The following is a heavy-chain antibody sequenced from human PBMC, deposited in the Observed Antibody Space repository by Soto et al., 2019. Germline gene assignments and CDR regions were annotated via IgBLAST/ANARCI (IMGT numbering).Heavy chain of an antibody. CDR2: IKEDGSGK. D-gene: IGHD3-10*02. Sequence: EVQLVESGGGLVQPGGFLRLSCAASGFTFSSYWMTWVRQAPGKGLEWVANIKEDGSGKYYVDSVKGRFTISRDNTKNSLYLQLNSLRAEDTATYYCVKAWYNDVWGYYFDYWGQGTLVTVSS. V-gene: IGHV3-7*01. CDR1: GFTFSSYW. J-gene: IGHJ4*02. CDR3: VKAWYNDVWGYYFDY.